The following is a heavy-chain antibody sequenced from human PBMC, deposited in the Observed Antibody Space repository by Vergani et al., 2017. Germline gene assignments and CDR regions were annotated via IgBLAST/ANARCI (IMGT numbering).Heavy chain of an antibody. Sequence: QVQLVQSGAEVKKPGASVKVSCKASGYTFTSYDINWVRPATGQGLEWMGWMNPNSGNTGYEQKFQGRVTMTRNTSISTADMELSSLRSEDTAVEYCARLPVEMATKRDDAVDIWGQGTMVTVSS. D-gene: IGHD5-24*01. V-gene: IGHV1-8*01. CDR3: ARLPVEMATKRDDAVDI. J-gene: IGHJ3*02. CDR2: MNPNSGNT. CDR1: GYTFTSYD.